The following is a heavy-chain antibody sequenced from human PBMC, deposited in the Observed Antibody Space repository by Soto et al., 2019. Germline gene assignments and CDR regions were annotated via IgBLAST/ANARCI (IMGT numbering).Heavy chain of an antibody. CDR1: GGSISSGDYY. Sequence: QVQLQESGPGLVKPSQTLSLTCTVSGGSISSGDYYWTWIRQSPGKGLEWIGYIYYSGSTYYNPYLTGRGTMSVDTSKNPFSLKLISVTAADTAVYYCASRRSRGRALLFDPWGQGTLVTVSS. V-gene: IGHV4-30-4*01. CDR2: IYYSGST. J-gene: IGHJ5*02. D-gene: IGHD1-26*01. CDR3: ASRRSRGRALLFDP.